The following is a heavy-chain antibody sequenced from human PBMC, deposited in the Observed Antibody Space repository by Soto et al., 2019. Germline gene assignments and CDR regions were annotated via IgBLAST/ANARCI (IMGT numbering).Heavy chain of an antibody. J-gene: IGHJ3*02. CDR3: ARGSARIAVAAGAFDI. D-gene: IGHD6-19*01. CDR2: ISSSSSYI. Sequence: GGSLRLSCAASGFTFSSYSMNWVRQAPWKGLEWVSSISSSSSYIYYADSVKGRFTISRDNAKNSLYLQMNSLRAGDTAVYYCARGSARIAVAAGAFDIWGQGTMVTVSS. CDR1: GFTFSSYS. V-gene: IGHV3-21*01.